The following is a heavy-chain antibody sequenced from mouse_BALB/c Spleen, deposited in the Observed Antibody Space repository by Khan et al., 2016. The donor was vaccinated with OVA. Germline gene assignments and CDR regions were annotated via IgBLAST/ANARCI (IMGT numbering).Heavy chain of an antibody. V-gene: IGHV1-5*01. CDR3: TRRNGDVAWFVY. D-gene: IGHD4-1*01. Sequence: VQLQQSGTVLARPGASVKMSCKASGYTFTSYWMHWIKQRPGQGLEWIGAIYPGNSDTTYNQKFKGKAKLTAVTSTTTAYMELSSLTNEDSAVYYCTRRNGDVAWFVYWGQGTLVTVSA. CDR2: IYPGNSDT. CDR1: GYTFTSYW. J-gene: IGHJ3*01.